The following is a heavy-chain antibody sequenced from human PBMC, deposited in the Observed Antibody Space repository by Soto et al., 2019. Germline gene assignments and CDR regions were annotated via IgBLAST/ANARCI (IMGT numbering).Heavy chain of an antibody. CDR2: IKQDGSEK. J-gene: IGHJ4*02. D-gene: IGHD2-15*01. CDR1: KFFISNYW. CDR3: TSARSSVEPGGFVEY. Sequence: PGGSLRLSCIASKFFISNYWMSWVRQAPGKGLEWVANIKQDGSEKHYVDSVKGRFTISRDNAKNSLFLQMNSLRADDTAVYYCTSARSSVEPGGFVEYWGQGTLVTVSS. V-gene: IGHV3-7*03.